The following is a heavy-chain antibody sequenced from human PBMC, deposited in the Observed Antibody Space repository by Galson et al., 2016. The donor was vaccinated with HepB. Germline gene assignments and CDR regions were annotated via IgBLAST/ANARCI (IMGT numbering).Heavy chain of an antibody. V-gene: IGHV5-51*01. CDR3: ARFRGRGWGSYDY. Sequence: QSGAEVKKPGESLKISCKGSGYSFTNYWIGWVRQMPGKGLEWMGMIHPDDSDTKYSPSFQGQVTMSADKSISTAYLQWSSLKASDAAMYDMARFRGRGWGSYDYWGQGTLVTVSS. J-gene: IGHJ4*02. D-gene: IGHD7-27*01. CDR1: GYSFTNYW. CDR2: IHPDDSDT.